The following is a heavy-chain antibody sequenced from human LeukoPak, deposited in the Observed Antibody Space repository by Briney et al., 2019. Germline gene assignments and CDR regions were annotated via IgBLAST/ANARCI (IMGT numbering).Heavy chain of an antibody. CDR3: AKDLGYGDYLGAFDI. J-gene: IGHJ3*02. V-gene: IGHV3-30*02. Sequence: GGSLRLSCAASGFTFSSYGMHWVRQAPGKGLEWVAFIRYDGSNKYYADSVKGRFTISRDNSKNTLYLQMNSLRAEDTAVYYCAKDLGYGDYLGAFDIWGQGTMVTVSS. D-gene: IGHD4-17*01. CDR1: GFTFSSYG. CDR2: IRYDGSNK.